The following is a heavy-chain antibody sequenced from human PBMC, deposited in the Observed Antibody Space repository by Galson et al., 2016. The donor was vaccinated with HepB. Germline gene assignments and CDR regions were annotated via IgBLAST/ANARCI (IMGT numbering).Heavy chain of an antibody. J-gene: IGHJ6*02. CDR3: ARDGGIGSPFAMDV. D-gene: IGHD2-15*01. V-gene: IGHV3-13*04. CDR2: IGPDHAT. CDR1: GFTFSLYD. Sequence: SLRLSCAASGFTFSLYDMHWVRQVTGKSLEWVSAIGPDHATFYSDSVRGRFTISRENDKNSLFLQVNNLRAGDTAVYFCARDGGIGSPFAMDVWGQGTTVTVSS.